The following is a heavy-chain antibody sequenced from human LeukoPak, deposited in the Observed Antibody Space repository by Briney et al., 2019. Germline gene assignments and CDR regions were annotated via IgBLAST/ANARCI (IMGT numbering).Heavy chain of an antibody. Sequence: QSGGSLRLSCAASGFTFSSYSMNWVRQAPGKGLEWVSYISSSSSTIYYADSVKGRFTISRDNAKNSLYLQMNSLRAEDTAVYYCASASSSWIHYYYYYMDVWGKGTTVTVSS. CDR2: ISSSSSTI. J-gene: IGHJ6*03. D-gene: IGHD6-13*01. CDR3: ASASSSWIHYYYYYMDV. V-gene: IGHV3-48*01. CDR1: GFTFSSYS.